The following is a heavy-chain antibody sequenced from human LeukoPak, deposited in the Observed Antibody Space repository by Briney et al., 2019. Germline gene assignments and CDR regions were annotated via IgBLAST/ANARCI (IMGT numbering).Heavy chain of an antibody. CDR1: GFTFSSYG. CDR2: IWYDGSNK. V-gene: IGHV3-33*01. Sequence: PGGSLRLSCAASGFTFSSYGMHWVRQAPGKGLEWVAVIWYDGSNKYYADSVKGRFTISRDNSKNTLYLQMNSLRAEDTAVYYCARGGGGSGYCTNGVCYTVDYYYGMDVWGQGTTVTVSS. J-gene: IGHJ6*02. D-gene: IGHD2-8*01. CDR3: ARGGGGSGYCTNGVCYTVDYYYGMDV.